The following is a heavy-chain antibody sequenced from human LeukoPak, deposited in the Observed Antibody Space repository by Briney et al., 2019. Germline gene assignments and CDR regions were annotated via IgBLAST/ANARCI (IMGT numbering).Heavy chain of an antibody. CDR1: GFTFSSYS. CDR2: ISSSSSYI. Sequence: GGSLRPSCAASGFTFSSYSMNWVRQAPGRGLEWVSSISSSSSYIYYADSVKGRFTISRDNAKNSLYLQMNSLRAEDTAVYYCAGEYDFWSGYFHYWGQGTLVTVSS. V-gene: IGHV3-21*01. CDR3: AGEYDFWSGYFHY. J-gene: IGHJ4*02. D-gene: IGHD3-3*01.